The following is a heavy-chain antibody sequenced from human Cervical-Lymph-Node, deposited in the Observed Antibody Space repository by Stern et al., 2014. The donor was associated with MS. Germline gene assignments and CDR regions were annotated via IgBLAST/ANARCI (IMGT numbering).Heavy chain of an antibody. Sequence: VQLVESGGGLVKPGGSLRLSCAASGFTSFSNAWINWVRQAPGKGLEWVGRIKSKSAGETTDYAAVVKGRFTISRDDSNTTLYLQMHSLETEDTAVYYCTTDLVYADYWGQGTLVTVSS. CDR3: TTDLVYADY. V-gene: IGHV3-15*01. CDR1: GFTSFSNAW. J-gene: IGHJ4*02. CDR2: IKSKSAGETT. D-gene: IGHD2-2*01.